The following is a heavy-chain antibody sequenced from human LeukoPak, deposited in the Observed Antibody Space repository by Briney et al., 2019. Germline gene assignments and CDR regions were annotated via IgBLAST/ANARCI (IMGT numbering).Heavy chain of an antibody. J-gene: IGHJ4*02. CDR3: ARRVDRIAVAGVEYFDY. Sequence: SETLSLTCTVSGGSISSYYWSWIRQPPGKGLEWIGYIYYSGSTNYNPSFKSRVTISVDTSKNQFSLKLSSVTAADTAVYYCARRVDRIAVAGVEYFDYWGQGTLVTVSS. V-gene: IGHV4-59*01. D-gene: IGHD6-19*01. CDR1: GGSISSYY. CDR2: IYYSGST.